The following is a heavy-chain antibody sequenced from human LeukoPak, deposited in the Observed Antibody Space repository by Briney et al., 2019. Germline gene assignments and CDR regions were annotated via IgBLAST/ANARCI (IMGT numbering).Heavy chain of an antibody. CDR1: GGSISSYY. J-gene: IGHJ4*02. V-gene: IGHV4-59*08. CDR2: IYYSGST. D-gene: IGHD2-15*01. Sequence: PSETLSLTCTVSGGSISSYYWSWIRQPPGKGLEWIGYIYYSGSTNYNPSLKSRVTISVDTSKNQFSLKLSSVTAADTAVCYCARHRGYCSGGSCPYHHYFDYWGQGTLVTVSS. CDR3: ARHRGYCSGGSCPYHHYFDY.